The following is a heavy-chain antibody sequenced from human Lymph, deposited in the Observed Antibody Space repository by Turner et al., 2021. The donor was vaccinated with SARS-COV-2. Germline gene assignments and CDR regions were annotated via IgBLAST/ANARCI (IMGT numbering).Heavy chain of an antibody. J-gene: IGHJ6*02. Sequence: QVQLVQSGAEGKKPGASVKVSCKAPGYTFTSYDINWVRQATGQGLEWMGWMNPNSGNTGYAQKFQGRVTMTRNTSISTAYMELSSLRSEDTAGYYCARGRYSGGGMDVWGQGTTVTVSS. V-gene: IGHV1-8*02. CDR2: MNPNSGNT. CDR3: ARGRYSGGGMDV. CDR1: GYTFTSYD. D-gene: IGHD1-26*01.